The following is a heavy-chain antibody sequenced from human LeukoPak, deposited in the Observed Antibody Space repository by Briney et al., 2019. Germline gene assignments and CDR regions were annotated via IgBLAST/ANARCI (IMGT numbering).Heavy chain of an antibody. CDR3: AKGPSQYSGRYRWYFDY. CDR1: GFIFSSHG. J-gene: IGHJ4*02. D-gene: IGHD1-26*01. V-gene: IGHV3-30*02. CDR2: IRYDGGNK. Sequence: PGGSLRLSCAASGFIFSSHGMHWVRQAPGKGLEWVAFIRYDGGNKYYADSVKGRFTISRDNSKNTLYLQMNSLRAEDTAVYYCAKGPSQYSGRYRWYFDYWGQGTLVTVSS.